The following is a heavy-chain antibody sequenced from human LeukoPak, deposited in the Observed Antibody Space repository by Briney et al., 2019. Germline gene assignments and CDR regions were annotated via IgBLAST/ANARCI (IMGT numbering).Heavy chain of an antibody. V-gene: IGHV3-23*01. Sequence: GGSLRLSCAASGFTFSSYAMSWVRQAPGKGLEWVSAISGSGGSTYYADSVKGRFTISRDNSKNSLYLQMNSLRAEDTAVYYCAKDRCNNGIGCYYYYMDLWGKGTTVTISS. J-gene: IGHJ6*03. CDR1: GFTFSSYA. CDR3: AKDRCNNGIGCYYYYMDL. D-gene: IGHD2-8*01. CDR2: ISGSGGST.